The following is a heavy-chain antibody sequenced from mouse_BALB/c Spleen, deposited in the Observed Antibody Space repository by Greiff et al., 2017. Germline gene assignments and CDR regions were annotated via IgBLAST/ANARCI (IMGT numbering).Heavy chain of an antibody. CDR2: IRNKANGYTT. CDR3: ARDAGGIKMDY. D-gene: IGHD1-1*01. J-gene: IGHJ4*01. V-gene: IGHV7-3*02. CDR1: GFTFTDYY. Sequence: DVQLVESGGGLVQPGGSLRLSCATSGFTFTDYYMSWVRQPPGKALEWLGFIRNKANGYTTEYSASVKGRFTISRDNSQSILYLQMNTLRAEDSATYYCARDAGGIKMDYWGQGTSVTVSS.